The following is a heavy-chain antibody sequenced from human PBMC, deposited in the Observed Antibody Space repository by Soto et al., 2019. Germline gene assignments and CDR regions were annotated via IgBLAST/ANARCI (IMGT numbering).Heavy chain of an antibody. CDR1: GFPFNNYY. CDR2: IKEDGNEK. J-gene: IGHJ6*02. V-gene: IGHV3-7*03. D-gene: IGHD6-19*01. CDR3: TRGAGGWNYYYAMDV. Sequence: GGSLRLSCAASGFPFNNYYMTWVRQASGKGLEWVASIKEDGNEKYYVDSVKGRFTISRDNVKNSVSLQLNSLRAEDTAVYFCTRGAGGWNYYYAMDVWGPGATVTV.